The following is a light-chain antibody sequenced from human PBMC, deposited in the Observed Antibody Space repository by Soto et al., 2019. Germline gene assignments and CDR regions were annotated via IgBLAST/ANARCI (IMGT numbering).Light chain of an antibody. J-gene: IGLJ2*01. CDR2: GVT. Sequence: QSALTQPASVSGSPGQSITISCTGTSIDVGGYNYVSWYQHHPGKAPKLMIYGVTNRPSGVSIRFPGSKSGNTASLTISGLQPEDEADYYCTSYIHRRTLVVFGGGTKLTVL. CDR3: TSYIHRRTLVV. CDR1: SIDVGGYNY. V-gene: IGLV2-14*01.